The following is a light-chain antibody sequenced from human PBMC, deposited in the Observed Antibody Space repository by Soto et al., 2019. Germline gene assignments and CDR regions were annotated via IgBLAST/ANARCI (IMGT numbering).Light chain of an antibody. V-gene: IGLV2-8*01. J-gene: IGLJ2*01. CDR2: EVT. CDR3: SSYADSNNLV. Sequence: QSALTQPPSASGSLGQSVTISCIGTSSDVGGYDYVSWFQQHPGKAPKLMIYEVTKRPSGVPDRFSGSKSGNTASLTVSGLQAEDEADYYCSSYADSNNLVFGGGTKLTVL. CDR1: SSDVGGYDY.